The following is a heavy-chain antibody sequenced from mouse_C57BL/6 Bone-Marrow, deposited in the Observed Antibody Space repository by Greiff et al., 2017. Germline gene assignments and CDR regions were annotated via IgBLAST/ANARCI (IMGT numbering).Heavy chain of an antibody. CDR2: ISSGSSPI. CDR1: GFTFSDYG. CDR3: ARYRGDY. Sequence: EVKVVESGGGLVKPGGSLKLSCAASGFTFSDYGMHWVRQAPEKGLEWVAYISSGSSPISYADTVKGRFTISRDNAKNTLFLQMTSLRSEDTAMYYCARYRGDYWGQGTTLTVSS. J-gene: IGHJ2*01. V-gene: IGHV5-17*01.